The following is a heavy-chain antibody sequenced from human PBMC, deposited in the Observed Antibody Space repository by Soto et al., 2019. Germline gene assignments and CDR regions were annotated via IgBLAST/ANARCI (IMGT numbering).Heavy chain of an antibody. V-gene: IGHV4-59*01. Sequence: SETLSLTCTVSGGSISSYYWSWIRQPPGKGLEWIGYIYYSGSTNYNPSLKSRVTISVDTSKNQFSLKLSSVTAADTAVYYCARTNYYYYMDVWGKGTTVTVSS. CDR3: ARTNYYYYMDV. CDR2: IYYSGST. J-gene: IGHJ6*03. CDR1: GGSISSYY.